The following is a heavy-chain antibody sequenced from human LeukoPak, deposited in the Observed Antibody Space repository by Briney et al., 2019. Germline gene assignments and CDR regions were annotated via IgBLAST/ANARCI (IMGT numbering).Heavy chain of an antibody. D-gene: IGHD3-10*01. CDR1: GGSVSSSSYY. CDR3: ARELSELQYRRYWFDP. Sequence: SETLSLTCTVSGGSVSSSSYYWGWIRQPPGKGLECIGSIYYSGSTSYNPSLKSRVTISVDTSKNQFSLKLSSVTAADTAVYYCARELSELQYRRYWFDPWGQGTLVTVSS. J-gene: IGHJ5*02. V-gene: IGHV4-39*07. CDR2: IYYSGST.